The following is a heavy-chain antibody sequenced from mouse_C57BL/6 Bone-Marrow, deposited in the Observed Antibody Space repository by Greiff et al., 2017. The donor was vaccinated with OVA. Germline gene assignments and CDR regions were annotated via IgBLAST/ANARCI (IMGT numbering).Heavy chain of an antibody. D-gene: IGHD3-2*02. Sequence: QVQLQQPGAELVKPGASVKMSCKASGYTYTSYWITWVKQRPGQGLEWIGDIYPGSGSTNYNEKFKSKATLTVDTSSSTAYMQLRSLTSEDSAVYYCALDSSDSDYWGQGTTLTVSS. J-gene: IGHJ2*01. V-gene: IGHV1-55*01. CDR1: GYTYTSYW. CDR3: ALDSSDSDY. CDR2: IYPGSGST.